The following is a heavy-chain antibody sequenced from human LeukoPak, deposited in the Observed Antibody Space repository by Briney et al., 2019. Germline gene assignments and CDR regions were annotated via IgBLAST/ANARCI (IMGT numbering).Heavy chain of an antibody. J-gene: IGHJ4*02. CDR2: ISGYNGNT. CDR3: ARGRRIQLWSQGVWAFDY. Sequence: ASVKVSCKASGYTFTSYGISWVRQAPGQGLEWMGWISGYNGNTNYAQNLQGRVTMTTDTSTSTVYMELRSLRSDDTAVYYCARGRRIQLWSQGVWAFDYWGQGTLVTVSS. CDR1: GYTFTSYG. V-gene: IGHV1-18*01. D-gene: IGHD5-18*01.